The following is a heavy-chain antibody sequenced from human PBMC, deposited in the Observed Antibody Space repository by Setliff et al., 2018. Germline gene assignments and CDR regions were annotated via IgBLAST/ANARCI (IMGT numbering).Heavy chain of an antibody. D-gene: IGHD6-19*01. CDR3: ARVRASGWIQ. V-gene: IGHV4-61*09. CDR2: MYTSGKT. CDR1: GGSVSSGNYY. Sequence: SETLSLTCAVSGGSVSSGNYYWTWIRQPAGKGLEWIGHMYTSGKTNYNPSLKSRVTISSDTSKNRFSLDLRSVTAADTAFYYCARVRASGWIQWGQGALVTVSS. J-gene: IGHJ4*02.